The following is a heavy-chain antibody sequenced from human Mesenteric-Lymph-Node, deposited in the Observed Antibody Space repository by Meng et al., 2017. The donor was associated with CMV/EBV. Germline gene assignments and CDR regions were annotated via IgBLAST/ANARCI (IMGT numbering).Heavy chain of an antibody. CDR1: FTFSRYT. D-gene: IGHD1-26*01. CDR3: AKDLKNTGIVGAGGFDY. CDR2: IAYSSAAK. J-gene: IGHJ4*02. Sequence: FTFSRYTMSWVRQAPGKGLEWVSAIAYSSAAKYYSDSVKGRFTISRDNSKNTVYLQMNSLRAEDTAVYYCAKDLKNTGIVGAGGFDYWGQGTLVTVSS. V-gene: IGHV3-23*01.